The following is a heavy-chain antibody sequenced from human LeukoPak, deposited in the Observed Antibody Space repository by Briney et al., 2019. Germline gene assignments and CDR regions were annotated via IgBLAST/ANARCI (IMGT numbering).Heavy chain of an antibody. CDR1: GGSISSSSYY. Sequence: SETLSLTCTVSGGSISSSSYYWGWIRQPPGKGLEWIGSIYYSGSTYYNPSLKSRVTISVDTSKNQFSLKLSSVTAADTAVYYCARGAYDSSGYPDYWGQGTLVTVSS. CDR3: ARGAYDSSGYPDY. V-gene: IGHV4-39*07. J-gene: IGHJ4*02. CDR2: IYYSGST. D-gene: IGHD3-22*01.